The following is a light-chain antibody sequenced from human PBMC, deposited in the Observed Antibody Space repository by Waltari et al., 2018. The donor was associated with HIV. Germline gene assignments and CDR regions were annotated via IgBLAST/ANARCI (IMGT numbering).Light chain of an antibody. V-gene: IGLV9-49*03. CDR3: GADHGSGSNFVWV. CDR2: VGPGGAVG. CDR1: SGLTNYK. Sequence: QPVLTQPPSASASLGASVTLTCTLRSGLTNYKVDWSQPRPAMGPRFVVRVGPGGAVGSAGDGIPDRFSVLGSGLNRSLTSKDIQEEDEGDYYCGADHGSGSNFVWVFGGGTHLTVL. J-gene: IGLJ3*02.